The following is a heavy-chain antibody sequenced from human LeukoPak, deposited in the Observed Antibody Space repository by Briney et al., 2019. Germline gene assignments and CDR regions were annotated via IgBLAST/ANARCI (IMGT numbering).Heavy chain of an antibody. D-gene: IGHD6-13*01. CDR3: AREEAAAGHDY. V-gene: IGHV4-59*08. J-gene: IGHJ4*02. CDR2: IYYSGST. CDR1: GGSISSYY. Sequence: PSETLSLTCTVSGGSISSYYWSWIRQPPGKGLEWIGYIYYSGSTNYNPSLKSRVAISVGTSKNQFSLKLSSVTAADTAVYYCAREEAAAGHDYWGQGTLVTVSS.